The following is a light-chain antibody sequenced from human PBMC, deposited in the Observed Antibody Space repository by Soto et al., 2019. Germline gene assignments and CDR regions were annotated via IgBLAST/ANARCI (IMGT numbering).Light chain of an antibody. V-gene: IGKV1-39*01. CDR3: QRSYSTPYT. Sequence: DIQMTQSPSSLSASAGDRVTITCRASQSMNNYVNWYQQKPGKAPQLLIYAASSLQSGVPPRFSGRGSGTDFTLAISSLQPEDFATYYCQRSYSTPYTFGQGTKLEI. CDR2: AAS. CDR1: QSMNNY. J-gene: IGKJ2*01.